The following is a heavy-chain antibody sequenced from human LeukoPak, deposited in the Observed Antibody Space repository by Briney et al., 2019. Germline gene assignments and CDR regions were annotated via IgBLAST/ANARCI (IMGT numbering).Heavy chain of an antibody. J-gene: IGHJ4*02. D-gene: IGHD2-2*01. CDR1: GYTFTGHS. Sequence: GASVKVSCKASGYTFTGHSMHWVRQAPGQRLDWMGWINTGNGNTKYSQKFQGRVTITMDKSATTAYMELSSLRSEDTAVYYCARAAVAAAPLPHFDYWGQGTLVTVSS. CDR3: ARAAVAAAPLPHFDY. V-gene: IGHV1-3*04. CDR2: INTGNGNT.